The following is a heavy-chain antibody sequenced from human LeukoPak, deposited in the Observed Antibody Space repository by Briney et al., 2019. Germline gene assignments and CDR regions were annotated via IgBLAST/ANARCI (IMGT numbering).Heavy chain of an antibody. D-gene: IGHD1-26*01. CDR2: IYSGGST. CDR3: AKDLAGSYSVDAFDI. CDR1: GFTVSSNY. Sequence: QPGGSLRLSCAASGFTVSSNYMSWVRQAPGKGLEWVSVIYSGGSTYYADSVKGRFTISRDNSKNTLYLQMNSLRAEDTAVYYCAKDLAGSYSVDAFDIWGQGTMVTVSS. V-gene: IGHV3-53*05. J-gene: IGHJ3*02.